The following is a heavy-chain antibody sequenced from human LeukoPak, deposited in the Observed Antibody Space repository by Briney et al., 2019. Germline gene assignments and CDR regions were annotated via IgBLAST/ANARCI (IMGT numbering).Heavy chain of an antibody. V-gene: IGHV1-69*13. CDR2: IIPIFGTA. Sequence: SVKVSCKASGGTFSSYAISWVRQAPGQGLEWMGGIIPIFGTANYAQKFQGRVTITANESTSTAYMELSSLRSEDTAVYYCARDSRITIFGVVSSGYGMDVWGQGTTVTASS. CDR1: GGTFSSYA. D-gene: IGHD3-3*01. J-gene: IGHJ6*02. CDR3: ARDSRITIFGVVSSGYGMDV.